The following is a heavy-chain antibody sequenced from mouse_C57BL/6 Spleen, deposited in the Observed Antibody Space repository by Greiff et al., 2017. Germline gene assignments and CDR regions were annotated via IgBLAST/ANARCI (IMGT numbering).Heavy chain of an antibody. CDR2: ISYDGSN. J-gene: IGHJ1*03. Sequence: LQESGPGLVKPSQSLSLTCSVTGYSITSGYYWNWIRQFPGNKLEWMGYISYDGSNNYNPSLKNRISITRDTSKNQFFLKLNSVTTEDTATYYCALDGSSYWYFDVWGTGTTVTVSS. CDR3: ALDGSSYWYFDV. CDR1: GYSITSGYY. V-gene: IGHV3-6*01. D-gene: IGHD1-1*01.